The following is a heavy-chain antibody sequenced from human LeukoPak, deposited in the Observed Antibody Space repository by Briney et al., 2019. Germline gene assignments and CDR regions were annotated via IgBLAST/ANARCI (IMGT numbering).Heavy chain of an antibody. V-gene: IGHV3-48*03. Sequence: PGGSLRLSCAASGFTFSSYEMNWVRQAPGKGLEWISAISGSSSNVYYAASVRGRFTISRDNAENSLYLQLNTMRAEDTAVYYCARGFRDIAMFLDYWGQGTPVTVSS. CDR1: GFTFSSYE. CDR2: ISGSSSNV. J-gene: IGHJ4*02. CDR3: ARGFRDIAMFLDY. D-gene: IGHD5-18*01.